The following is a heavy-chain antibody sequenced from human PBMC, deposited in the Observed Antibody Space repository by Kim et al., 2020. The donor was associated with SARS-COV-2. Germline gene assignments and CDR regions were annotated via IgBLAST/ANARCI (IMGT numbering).Heavy chain of an antibody. V-gene: IGHV5-10-1*01. CDR2: IDPGLSYT. J-gene: IGHJ6*02. CDR3: ARARYSLYYGIDV. Sequence: GESLKISCKVSGYNFDDYRITWVRQMSGKGLEWVGSIDPGLSYTKYMPSFQGHVTISVDKSINTAYLQWSGLKASDTAIYYFARARYSLYYGIDVWGQGTTVTVSS. CDR1: GYNFDDYR. D-gene: IGHD5-12*01.